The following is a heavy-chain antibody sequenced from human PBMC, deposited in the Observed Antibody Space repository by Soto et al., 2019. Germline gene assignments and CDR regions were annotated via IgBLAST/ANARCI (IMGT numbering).Heavy chain of an antibody. J-gene: IGHJ6*02. CDR1: GFTFSSYA. CDR2: ISGSGGST. CDR3: AKQEDFYYYYGMDV. Sequence: GGSLRLSCAASGFTFSSYAMSWVRQAPGKGLEWVSAISGSGGSTYYADSVKGRFTISRDNSKNTLYLQMNSLRAEDTAVYYCAKQEDFYYYYGMDVWGQGTTVTVSS. V-gene: IGHV3-23*01.